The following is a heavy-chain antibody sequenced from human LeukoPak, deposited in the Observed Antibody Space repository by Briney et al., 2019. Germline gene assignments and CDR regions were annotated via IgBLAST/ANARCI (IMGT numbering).Heavy chain of an antibody. CDR2: IKSDGRT. CDR3: ARAPSEIGGYYPEYFRH. Sequence: GGSLRLSCAAAGFTFSNYWMHWVRQAPGKGLVWVSRIKSDGRTNYAYSVKGRFTISRDNDKNTVSLQMNSLGAEDTGVYYCARAPSEIGGYYPEYFRHWGQGTLVTVSS. CDR1: GFTFSNYW. V-gene: IGHV3-74*01. D-gene: IGHD3-22*01. J-gene: IGHJ1*01.